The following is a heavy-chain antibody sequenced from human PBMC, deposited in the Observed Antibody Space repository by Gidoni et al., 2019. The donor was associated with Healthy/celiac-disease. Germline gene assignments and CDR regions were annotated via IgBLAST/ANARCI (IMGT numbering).Heavy chain of an antibody. CDR3: AREGADTAMVIYFDY. CDR2: ISYDGSNK. Sequence: QVQLVESGGGVVQPGRSLRLSCAASGFTFSSYAMHWVRQAPGKGLEWVAVISYDGSNKYYADSVKGRFTISRDNSKNTLYLQMNSLRAEDTAVYYCAREGADTAMVIYFDYWGQGTLVTVSS. D-gene: IGHD5-18*01. CDR1: GFTFSSYA. V-gene: IGHV3-30*01. J-gene: IGHJ4*02.